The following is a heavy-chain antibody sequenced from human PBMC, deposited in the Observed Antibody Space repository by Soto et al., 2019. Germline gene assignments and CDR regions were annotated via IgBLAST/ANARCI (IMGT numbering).Heavy chain of an antibody. V-gene: IGHV4-34*01. CDR1: GGSFSGYY. CDR2: INHSGST. D-gene: IGHD1-26*01. J-gene: IGHJ6*02. Sequence: SETLSLTGAVYGGSFSGYYWSWIRQPPGKGLEWIGEINHSGSTNYNPSLKSRVTISVDTSKNQFSLKLSSVTAADTAVYYCARGRRIVRVSRWACMDVWGQGTTVTSP. CDR3: ARGRRIVRVSRWACMDV.